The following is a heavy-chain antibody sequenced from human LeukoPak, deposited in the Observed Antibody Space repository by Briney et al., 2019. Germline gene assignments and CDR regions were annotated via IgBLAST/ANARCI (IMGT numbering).Heavy chain of an antibody. CDR3: AKWPEGAMDYFDY. D-gene: IGHD3-16*01. CDR1: GFSFSSYA. V-gene: IGHV3-23*01. J-gene: IGHJ4*02. Sequence: PGGSLRLSCAASGFSFSSYAMTWARQAPVKGLEWVSAISGDGTRTYYADSVKGRFTISRDNSKSTLYLEMSSLRVEDTAIYYCAKWPEGAMDYFDYWGQGTLVTVSS. CDR2: ISGDGTRT.